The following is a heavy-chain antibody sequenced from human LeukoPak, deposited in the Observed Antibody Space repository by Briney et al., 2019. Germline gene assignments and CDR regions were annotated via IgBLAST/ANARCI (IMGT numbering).Heavy chain of an antibody. CDR2: IHHSRST. J-gene: IGHJ4*02. V-gene: IGHV4-30-2*01. Sequence: TLSITCTVSGDSIGSGRYYWSWIRQPPGEGLEWIGYIHHSRSTYYNPSLKSRVTVSVDTSKNQFSLKLSSVTAADTAVYYCARDGKYQLPPKWGQGTLVTVSS. CDR3: ARDGKYQLPPK. D-gene: IGHD2-2*01. CDR1: GDSIGSGRYY.